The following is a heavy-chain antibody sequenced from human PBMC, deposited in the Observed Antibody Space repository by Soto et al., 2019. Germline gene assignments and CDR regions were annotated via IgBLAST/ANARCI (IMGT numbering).Heavy chain of an antibody. CDR3: AKESRRGIVGAKVALSN. J-gene: IGHJ4*02. D-gene: IGHD1-26*01. CDR2: ISYDGTNK. Sequence: PGGSLRLSCAASGFVFNNYGMNWVRQAPGKGLEWVTTISYDGTNKYSADSVKGRFTISRDNSNNTLYLQMNSLRAEDTAVYYCAKESRRGIVGAKVALSNWGQGTRVTVSS. V-gene: IGHV3-30*18. CDR1: GFVFNNYG.